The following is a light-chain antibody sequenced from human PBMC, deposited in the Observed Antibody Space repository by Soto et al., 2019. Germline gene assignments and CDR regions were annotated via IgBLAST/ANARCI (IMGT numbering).Light chain of an antibody. CDR1: QSISSW. CDR3: QQYNSYWGT. CDR2: DAS. J-gene: IGKJ1*01. Sequence: DIQMTQSPSTLSASVGDRVTITCRASQSISSWWAWYQQKPGKAPKLLIYDASSLESGVPSRFSGSGSGTEFTLTLSSRKPDDFATYYCQQYNSYWGTFGQGTKVEIK. V-gene: IGKV1-5*01.